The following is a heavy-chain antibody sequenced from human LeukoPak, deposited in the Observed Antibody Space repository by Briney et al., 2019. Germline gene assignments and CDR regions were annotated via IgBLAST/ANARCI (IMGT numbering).Heavy chain of an antibody. CDR2: INVGSGNT. CDR1: GYTFTIYA. D-gene: IGHD3-22*01. CDR3: ARALDSSGYYSYNWFDP. J-gene: IGHJ5*02. Sequence: ASVKVSCKASGYTFTIYAMHWVRQAPGQRLEWMGWINVGSGNTKYSQKFQGRVTITRDTSASTAYMELSSLRSEDTAVYYCARALDSSGYYSYNWFDPWGQGTLVTVSS. V-gene: IGHV1-3*01.